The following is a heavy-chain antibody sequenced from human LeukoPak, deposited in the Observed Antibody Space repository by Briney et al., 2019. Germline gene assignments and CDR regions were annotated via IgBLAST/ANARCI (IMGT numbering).Heavy chain of an antibody. V-gene: IGHV2-5*01. J-gene: IGHJ5*02. D-gene: IGHD3-22*01. CDR1: GFSLNTRGVS. CDR3: AQGKYYYESSAGYNWFDP. Sequence: SGPTLVNPTQTLTLTCTFSGFSLNTRGVSVGWSRQPPGKALEWLALIYWNDDKHYSPSLKSRLTITKDSSKNQVVLTMTNMDPVDTATYYCAQGKYYYESSAGYNWFDPWGQGTLVTVSS. CDR2: IYWNDDK.